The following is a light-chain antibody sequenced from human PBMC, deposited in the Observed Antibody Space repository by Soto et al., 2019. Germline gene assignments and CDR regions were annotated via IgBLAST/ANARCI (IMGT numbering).Light chain of an antibody. V-gene: IGKV3-20*01. J-gene: IGKJ5*01. CDR2: GAS. CDR3: QHAKSFPVT. Sequence: EIVLTQSPGTLSLSPGESATRXXRSSQSVSSSYLAWYQQKPGQAPRXXIYGASSRATGIPDRFSGSGAGTDFTLTITSLQSEDFATYYCQHAKSFPVTFGQGTRLEIK. CDR1: QSVSSSY.